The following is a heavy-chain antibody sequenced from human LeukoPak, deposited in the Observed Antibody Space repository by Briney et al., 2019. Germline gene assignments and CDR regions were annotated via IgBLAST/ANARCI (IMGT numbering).Heavy chain of an antibody. CDR3: ARDFSRYSSAWYRLDY. J-gene: IGHJ4*01. CDR2: IYYSGTT. Sequence: PSETLSLTCTVSGGSISSYYWSWIRQPPGKGLEWIGYIYYSGTTNYNPSLKSRVTISVDTSKNQFSLKLSSVTAADTAVYYCARDFSRYSSAWYRLDYWGQEPWSPSPQ. V-gene: IGHV4-59*01. D-gene: IGHD6-19*01. CDR1: GGSISSYY.